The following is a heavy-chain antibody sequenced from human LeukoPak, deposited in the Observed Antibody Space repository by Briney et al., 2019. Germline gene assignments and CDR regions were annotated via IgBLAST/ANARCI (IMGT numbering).Heavy chain of an antibody. CDR1: GFTFSSYS. Sequence: GGSLRLSCAASGFTFSSYSMNWVRQAPGKGLEWVSSISSSSSYIYYADSVKGRFTISRDNAKNSLYLQMNSLRAEDTAVYYCASRAPDFYGSGSYLGIGGQGTLVTVSS. V-gene: IGHV3-21*01. D-gene: IGHD3-10*01. CDR3: ASRAPDFYGSGSYLGI. CDR2: ISSSSSYI. J-gene: IGHJ4*02.